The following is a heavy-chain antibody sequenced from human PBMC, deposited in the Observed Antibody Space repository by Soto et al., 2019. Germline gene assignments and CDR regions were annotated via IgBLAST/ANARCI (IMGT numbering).Heavy chain of an antibody. J-gene: IGHJ4*02. Sequence: GESLKISCKTSGYSFLNYWIGWVRQMPGKGLEWMGIIYPGDSDARYSPSFQGQVTISADKSISTVYLQWSSLKASDTAMYYCARHIVDTSMTDSFNYWGQGGQVTVSS. V-gene: IGHV5-51*01. D-gene: IGHD5-18*01. CDR2: IYPGDSDA. CDR3: ARHIVDTSMTDSFNY. CDR1: GYSFLNYW.